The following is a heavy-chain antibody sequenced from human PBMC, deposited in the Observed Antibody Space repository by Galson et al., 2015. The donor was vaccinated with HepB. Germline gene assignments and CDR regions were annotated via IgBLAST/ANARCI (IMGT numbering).Heavy chain of an antibody. J-gene: IGHJ6*02. CDR3: AREKVEGAAGGSAGAEYYFFAMDV. D-gene: IGHD6-13*01. CDR2: MSYDGRYQ. V-gene: IGHV3-30*04. Sequence: KGLEWVTIMSYDGRYQYYTDSVKGRFTISRDNSKNMLYLQMNSLSGEDTAVYYCAREKVEGAAGGSAGAEYYFFAMDVWGRGTTVTVSS.